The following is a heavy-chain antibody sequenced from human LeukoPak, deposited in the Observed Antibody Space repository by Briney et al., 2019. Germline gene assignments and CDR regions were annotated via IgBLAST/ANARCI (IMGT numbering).Heavy chain of an antibody. CDR2: IYYSGST. D-gene: IGHD6-13*01. J-gene: IGHJ3*02. CDR3: ARESEDSSSWYAVAFDI. V-gene: IGHV4-59*01. Sequence: SETLSLTCTVSGGSISSYYWSWIRQPPGKGLEWIGYIYYSGSTNYNPSLKSRVTISVDTSKNQFSLKLSSVTAADTAVYYCARESEDSSSWYAVAFDIWGQGTTVTVSS. CDR1: GGSISSYY.